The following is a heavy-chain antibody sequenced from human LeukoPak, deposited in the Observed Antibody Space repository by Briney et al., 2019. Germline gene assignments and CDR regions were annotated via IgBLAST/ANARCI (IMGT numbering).Heavy chain of an antibody. D-gene: IGHD3-22*01. V-gene: IGHV3-23*01. Sequence: PGGSLGLSCAASGFTFSSYAMSWVRQAPGKGLEWVSAISGSGGSTSYADSVKGRFTISRDNSKNTLYLQMNSLRAEDTAVYYCAKAENIGYYDSSGTFFDYWGQGTLVTVSS. CDR2: ISGSGGST. J-gene: IGHJ4*02. CDR3: AKAENIGYYDSSGTFFDY. CDR1: GFTFSSYA.